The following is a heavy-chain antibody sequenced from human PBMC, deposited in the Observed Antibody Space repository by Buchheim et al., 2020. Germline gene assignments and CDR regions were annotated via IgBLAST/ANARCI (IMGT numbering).Heavy chain of an antibody. V-gene: IGHV1-69*09. CDR1: GYSFTSYD. D-gene: IGHD5-12*01. J-gene: IGHJ6*02. CDR2: IIPILGIA. Sequence: QVQLVQSGAEVKKPGASVKVSCTASGYSFTSYDINWVRQATGQGLEWMGRIIPILGIANYAQKFQGRVTITADKSTSTAYMELSSLRSEDTAVYYCARDSGYGNYYYYYGMDVWGQGTT. CDR3: ARDSGYGNYYYYYGMDV.